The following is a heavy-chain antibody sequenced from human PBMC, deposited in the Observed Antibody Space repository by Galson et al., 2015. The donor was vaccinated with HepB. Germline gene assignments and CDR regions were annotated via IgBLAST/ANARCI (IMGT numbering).Heavy chain of an antibody. CDR2: ISSSGSTI. Sequence: SLRLSCAASGLTFSDYYMSWIRQAPGKGLEWVSFISSSGSTIYYADSVKGRFTISRDNAKNSLYLQMNSLRAEDTAVYYCAGQYYYESSGYLEGGYWGQGTLVTVSS. CDR1: GLTFSDYY. J-gene: IGHJ4*02. V-gene: IGHV3-11*01. D-gene: IGHD3-22*01. CDR3: AGQYYYESSGYLEGGY.